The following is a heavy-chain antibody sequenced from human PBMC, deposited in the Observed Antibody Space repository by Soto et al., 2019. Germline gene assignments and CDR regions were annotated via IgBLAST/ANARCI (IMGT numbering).Heavy chain of an antibody. J-gene: IGHJ6*02. CDR2: IRSKAYGGTT. CDR1: GFTFGDYA. CDR3: TRDKVAGIYYYYGMDV. Sequence: GGSLRLSCTASGFTFGDYAMIWFRQAPGKGLEWVGFIRSKAYGGTTEYAASVKGRFTISRDDSKSIAYLQMNSLKTEDTAVYYCTRDKVAGIYYYYGMDVWGQGTTVTVSS. D-gene: IGHD6-19*01. V-gene: IGHV3-49*03.